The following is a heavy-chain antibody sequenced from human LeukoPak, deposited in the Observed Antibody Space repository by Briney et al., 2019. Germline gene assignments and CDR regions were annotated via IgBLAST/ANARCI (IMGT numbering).Heavy chain of an antibody. CDR2: IDPNRGAT. CDR1: GYTFTDYY. J-gene: IGHJ4*02. Sequence: ASVKVSCKASGYTFTDYYLHWVRQAPGQRLEWMGRIDPNRGATIYAQDFQGKITLTRDTSISTAYMELSTLSCDDTAVYYFARDAPSTPHWELDYWGQGALVTVSS. CDR3: ARDAPSTPHWELDY. D-gene: IGHD1-26*01. V-gene: IGHV1-2*06.